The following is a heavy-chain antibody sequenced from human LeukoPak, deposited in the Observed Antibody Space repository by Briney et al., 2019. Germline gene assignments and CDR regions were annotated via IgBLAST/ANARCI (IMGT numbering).Heavy chain of an antibody. J-gene: IGHJ4*02. CDR2: ISSSSSTI. V-gene: IGHV3-48*01. D-gene: IGHD3-16*01. CDR3: ARGGGSFDY. CDR1: GFTFSSYS. Sequence: PGGSLRLSCAASGFTFSSYSMNWVRQAPGKGLEWVSYISSSSSTIYYADSVKGRFTISRDNAKNSLYLQMNSLRAEGTAVYYCARGGGSFDYWGQGTLVTVSS.